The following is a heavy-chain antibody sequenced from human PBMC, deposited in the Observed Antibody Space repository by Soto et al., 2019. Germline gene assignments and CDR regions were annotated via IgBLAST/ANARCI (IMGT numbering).Heavy chain of an antibody. V-gene: IGHV5-51*01. J-gene: IGHJ5*02. CDR1: GYSFTSYW. CDR2: IYPGDSDT. Sequence: PGESLKISCKGSGYSFTSYWIGWVRQMPGKGLEWMGIIYPGDSDTRYSPSFQGQVTMTRDTSINTVYMELSSLRSDDTAVYFCASHYGDYASRFDPWGQGTLVTVSS. D-gene: IGHD4-17*01. CDR3: ASHYGDYASRFDP.